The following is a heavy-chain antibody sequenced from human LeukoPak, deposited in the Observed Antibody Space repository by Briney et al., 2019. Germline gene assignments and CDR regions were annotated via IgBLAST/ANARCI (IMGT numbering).Heavy chain of an antibody. J-gene: IGHJ5*02. D-gene: IGHD2-2*02. CDR1: GYNYDRFD. Sequence: ASVKLSCKASGYNYDRFDINWVRQAPGQGLEWVGWISGYKGNTNYAQKLQGRVTMPTDTSTTAVSMKLRSLTPDDTAVYLCARTPAISTRLREGYNWLDPWGQGTLVTVSS. V-gene: IGHV1-18*01. CDR3: ARTPAISTRLREGYNWLDP. CDR2: ISGYKGNT.